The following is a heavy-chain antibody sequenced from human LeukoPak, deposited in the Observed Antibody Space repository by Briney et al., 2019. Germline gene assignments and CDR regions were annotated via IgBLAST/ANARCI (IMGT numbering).Heavy chain of an antibody. J-gene: IGHJ4*02. V-gene: IGHV3-21*01. D-gene: IGHD6-13*01. Sequence: GGSLRLSCAASGFTFSSYSMNWVRQAPGKGLEWVSSISSSSSYIYYAASAKGRFTIPRDNAKNSLYMEMHSLRAEDTGVYYCARWGSCLSVWGQGTLVTVSS. CDR3: ARWGSCLSV. CDR1: GFTFSSYS. CDR2: ISSSSSYI.